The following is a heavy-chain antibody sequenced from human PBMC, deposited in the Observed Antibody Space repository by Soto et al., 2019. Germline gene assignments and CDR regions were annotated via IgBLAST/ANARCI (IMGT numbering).Heavy chain of an antibody. D-gene: IGHD6-19*01. CDR1: GFTFSSYS. CDR2: ISSSSSYI. V-gene: IGHV3-21*01. Sequence: EVQLVESGGGLVKPGGSLRLSCAASGFTFSSYSMNWVRQAPGKGLEWVSSISSSSSYIYYADSVKGRFTISRDNAKNSLYLQMNSLRAEDTAVYYCARASVAGTRLGYYYGMDVWGQGTTVTVSS. J-gene: IGHJ6*02. CDR3: ARASVAGTRLGYYYGMDV.